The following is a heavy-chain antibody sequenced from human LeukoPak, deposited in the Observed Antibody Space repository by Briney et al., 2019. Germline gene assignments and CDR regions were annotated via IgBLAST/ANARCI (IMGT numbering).Heavy chain of an antibody. V-gene: IGHV3-53*01. CDR3: ARRSGSYSPLFDY. J-gene: IGHJ4*02. CDR2: IHTGGTT. Sequence: PGGSLRLSCVASGIDISYHYVGWVRQAPGKGLEWVSVIHTGGTTHYADSVKGRFTISKDNSNNTVYLQVNSVRVEDTAVYYCARRSGSYSPLFDYWGQGTLVTVSS. D-gene: IGHD3-10*01. CDR1: GIDISYHY.